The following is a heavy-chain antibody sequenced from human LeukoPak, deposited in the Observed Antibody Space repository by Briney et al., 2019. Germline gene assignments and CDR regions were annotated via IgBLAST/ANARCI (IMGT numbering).Heavy chain of an antibody. Sequence: SETLSLTCTVSGGSISSYYWSWIRQPPGKGLEWIGYIYTSGSTNYNPSLKSRVTISVDTSKNQFSLKLSSVTAADTAVYYCARTRIFDWFDPRGQGTLVTVSS. CDR3: ARTRIFDWFDP. V-gene: IGHV4-4*09. J-gene: IGHJ5*02. CDR1: GGSISSYY. CDR2: IYTSGST. D-gene: IGHD3-3*01.